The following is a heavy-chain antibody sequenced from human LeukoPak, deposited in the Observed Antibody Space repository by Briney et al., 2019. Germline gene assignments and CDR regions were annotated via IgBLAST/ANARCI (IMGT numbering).Heavy chain of an antibody. CDR2: VSAYADNT. J-gene: IGHJ4*02. CDR1: RCNFFSYG. D-gene: IGHD1-26*01. Sequence: ASVKVSCKASRCNFFSYGITWVRQAPGQGLEWMGWVSAYADNTNYVQKFQGRVTMTTDTSTSTAYMELRSLRSDDTAVYYCARDCIGCHGFDSWGQGTLVTVSS. V-gene: IGHV1-18*01. CDR3: ARDCIGCHGFDS.